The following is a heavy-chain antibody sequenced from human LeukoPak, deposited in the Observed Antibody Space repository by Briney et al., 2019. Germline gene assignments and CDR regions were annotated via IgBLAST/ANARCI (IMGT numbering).Heavy chain of an antibody. J-gene: IGHJ4*02. CDR2: ISSSSSYI. D-gene: IGHD3-3*01. Sequence: GGSLRLSCAASGFTLSSYSMNWVRQAPGKGLEWVSSISSSSSYIYYADSVKGRFTISRDNAKNSLYLQMNSLRAEDTAVYYCARDGITIFGVVITPYFDYAGQGTGVPVSS. CDR3: ARDGITIFGVVITPYFDY. V-gene: IGHV3-21*01. CDR1: GFTLSSYS.